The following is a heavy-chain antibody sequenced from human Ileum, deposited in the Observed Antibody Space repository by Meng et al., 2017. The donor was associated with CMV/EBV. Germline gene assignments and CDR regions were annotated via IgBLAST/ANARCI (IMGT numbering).Heavy chain of an antibody. CDR3: ATGAITYGMDV. CDR1: GFTFTTYF. CDR2: IFTEDNSA. D-gene: IGHD5-12*01. V-gene: IGHV3-74*01. Sequence: GGSLRLSCATSGFTFTTYFIHWVRQAPGKGLEWVSHIFTEDNSARYADSVRGRFTISRDNAKNRVYLQMNSLRAEDTAVYYCATGAITYGMDVWGQGTTVTVSS. J-gene: IGHJ6*02.